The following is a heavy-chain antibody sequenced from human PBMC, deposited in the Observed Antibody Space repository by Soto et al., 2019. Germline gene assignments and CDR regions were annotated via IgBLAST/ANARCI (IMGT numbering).Heavy chain of an antibody. J-gene: IGHJ4*02. CDR1: GFTFSSFA. CDR2: ISGSGGST. CDR3: ARGCSAGKGSPPEA. V-gene: IGHV3-23*01. Sequence: VGSLRLSCAASGFTFSSFAMSWVRQAPGKGLDWVSAISGSGGSTYSADSVKGRFTISRDNSKNTLYLQMSSLRAEDTAVYYWARGCSAGKGSPPEAWAQGPPVTV. D-gene: IGHD6-13*01.